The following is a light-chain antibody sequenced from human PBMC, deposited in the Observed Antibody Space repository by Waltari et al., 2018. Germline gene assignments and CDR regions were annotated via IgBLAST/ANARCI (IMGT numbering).Light chain of an antibody. CDR1: SSDVGHYNL. V-gene: IGLV2-23*01. Sequence: QSALTQPASVSGSPGQSITISCTGTSSDVGHYNLVSWYQQYPGKAPNVMIYDDNRRPSGVSDRFSGSKSGNTASLTISGVQAEDEADYYCCSYAGSYTWVFGGGTKLTVL. CDR3: CSYAGSYTWV. J-gene: IGLJ3*02. CDR2: DDN.